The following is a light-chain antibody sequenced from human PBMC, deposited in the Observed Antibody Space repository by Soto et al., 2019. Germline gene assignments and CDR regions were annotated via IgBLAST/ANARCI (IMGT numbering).Light chain of an antibody. J-gene: IGKJ5*01. CDR2: DAS. Sequence: EIVLTQPPATLSLSPGERATLSCRASQSVSSYLAWYQQKPGQAPRLLIYDASNRATGIPARFSGSGSGTDFTLTISSLEPEDFAVYYCQQRSNWPLTFGQGKGLEIK. CDR3: QQRSNWPLT. CDR1: QSVSSY. V-gene: IGKV3-11*01.